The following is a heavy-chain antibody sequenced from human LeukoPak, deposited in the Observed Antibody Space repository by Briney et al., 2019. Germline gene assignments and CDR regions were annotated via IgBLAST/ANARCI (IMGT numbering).Heavy chain of an antibody. CDR2: IYYSGST. Sequence: SKTLSLTCTVSGGSISSYYWSWIRQPPGKGLEWIGYIYYSGSTNYNPSLKSRVTISVDTSKNQFSLKLSSVTAADTAVYYCARDPWGEYSSSWYPYFDLWGRGTLVTVSS. CDR3: ARDPWGEYSSSWYPYFDL. V-gene: IGHV4-59*01. J-gene: IGHJ2*01. CDR1: GGSISSYY. D-gene: IGHD6-13*01.